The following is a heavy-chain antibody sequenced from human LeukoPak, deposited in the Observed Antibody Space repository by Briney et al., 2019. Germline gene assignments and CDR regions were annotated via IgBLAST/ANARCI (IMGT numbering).Heavy chain of an antibody. CDR2: ISGSGGST. CDR1: GFTFSSYA. J-gene: IGHJ5*02. Sequence: GGSLRLSCAASGFTFSSYAMSWVRQAPGKGLEWVSAISGSGGSTYYADSVKGRFTIPRDNSKNTLYLQMNSLRAEDTAVYYCAKGFTTIAAAGTNWFDPWGQGTLVTVSS. V-gene: IGHV3-23*01. CDR3: AKGFTTIAAAGTNWFDP. D-gene: IGHD6-13*01.